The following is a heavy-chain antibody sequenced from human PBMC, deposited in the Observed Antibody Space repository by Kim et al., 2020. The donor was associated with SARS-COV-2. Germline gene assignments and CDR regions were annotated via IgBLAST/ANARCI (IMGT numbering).Heavy chain of an antibody. CDR2: IYYSGST. Sequence: SETLSLTCTVSGGSISSSSYYWGWIRQPPGKGLEWIGSIYYSGSTYYNPSLKSRVTISVDTSKNQFSLKLSSVTAADTAVYYCARQLSAVAGSNYFDYWGQGTLVTVSS. D-gene: IGHD6-19*01. CDR3: ARQLSAVAGSNYFDY. J-gene: IGHJ4*02. CDR1: GGSISSSSYY. V-gene: IGHV4-39*01.